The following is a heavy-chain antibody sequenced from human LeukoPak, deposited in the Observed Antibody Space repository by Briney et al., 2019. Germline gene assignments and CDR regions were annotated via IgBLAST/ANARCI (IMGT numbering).Heavy chain of an antibody. CDR3: ARAGVLLWFRELSMNYYGMDV. V-gene: IGHV4-4*07. D-gene: IGHD3-10*01. CDR1: GASITRYY. CDR2: LYTNGTV. J-gene: IGHJ6*02. Sequence: SETLSLTCSVSGASITRYYWTWIRQPVGKGLEWFGRLYTNGTVNYNPSLRSRVTMSRDTSRNQFSLKLTSVTAADTAVYYCARAGVLLWFRELSMNYYGMDVWGQGTTVTVSS.